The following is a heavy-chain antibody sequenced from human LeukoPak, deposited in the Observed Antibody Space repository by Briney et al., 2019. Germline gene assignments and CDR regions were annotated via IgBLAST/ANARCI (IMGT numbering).Heavy chain of an antibody. CDR3: ARESAVSATS. D-gene: IGHD5/OR15-5a*01. J-gene: IGHJ5*02. CDR1: GFTFSSYA. CDR2: ISGSGGST. V-gene: IGHV3-23*01. Sequence: PGGSLRLSCAASGFTFSSYAMSWVRQAPGKGLEWVSAISGSGGSTYYADSVKGRFTISRDNAKNSLYLQMNSLRAEDTALYYCARESAVSATSWGQATLVTVSS.